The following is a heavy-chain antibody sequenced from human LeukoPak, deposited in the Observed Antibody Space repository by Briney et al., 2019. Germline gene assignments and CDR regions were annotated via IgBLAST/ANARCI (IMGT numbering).Heavy chain of an antibody. D-gene: IGHD3-22*01. Sequence: GGSLRLSCAASGFTFSSYSMNWVRQAPGKGLEWVSSISSSSSYIYYADSVKGRFTISRDNAKNSLYLRMNSLRAEDTAVYYCARDTLRLDSSGYMYWGQGTLVTVSS. J-gene: IGHJ4*02. CDR2: ISSSSSYI. CDR3: ARDTLRLDSSGYMY. CDR1: GFTFSSYS. V-gene: IGHV3-21*01.